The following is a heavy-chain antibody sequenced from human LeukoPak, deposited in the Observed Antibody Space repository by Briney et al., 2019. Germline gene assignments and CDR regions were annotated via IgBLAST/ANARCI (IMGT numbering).Heavy chain of an antibody. Sequence: PGGPLRLSCAASGFTFSSFDMHWVRHPKEQGLEWVSTIGTASDTYYPGSVEGRFTLSRDNAKNSLYLQMNSLTAGDTAVYYCARGPPRGKYYYMDVWGKGTTVTVSS. J-gene: IGHJ6*03. V-gene: IGHV3-13*01. D-gene: IGHD1-1*01. CDR3: ARGPPRGKYYYMDV. CDR1: GFTFSSFD. CDR2: IGTASDT.